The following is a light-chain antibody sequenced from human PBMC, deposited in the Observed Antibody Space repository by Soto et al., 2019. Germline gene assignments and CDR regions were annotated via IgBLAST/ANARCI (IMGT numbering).Light chain of an antibody. CDR2: DAS. Sequence: EVVLTQSPGSVSFSPLERATLSFRASQSVRSMYLAWYQQKPGQAPRLLIYDASSRATDIPDRFSGSGSGTDFTLTISRLEPEDFAIYYCQYYSNSLWTFGQGTKVDIK. V-gene: IGKV3-20*01. CDR3: QYYSNSLWT. J-gene: IGKJ1*01. CDR1: QSVRSMY.